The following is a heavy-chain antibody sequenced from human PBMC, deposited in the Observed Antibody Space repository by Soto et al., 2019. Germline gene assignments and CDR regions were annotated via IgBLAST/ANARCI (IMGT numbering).Heavy chain of an antibody. CDR3: AKLPQYDILTGYLNYFDY. CDR1: GFTFSSYA. J-gene: IGHJ4*02. Sequence: PGGSLRLSCASSGFTFSSYAMGWVRQAPGKGLEWVSAFRGDGTGAHYADSVKGRFTISRDNSKNTLYLHMNSLRAEDTAVYYCAKLPQYDILTGYLNYFDYWAQGTLVTFSS. V-gene: IGHV3-23*01. D-gene: IGHD3-9*01. CDR2: FRGDGTGA.